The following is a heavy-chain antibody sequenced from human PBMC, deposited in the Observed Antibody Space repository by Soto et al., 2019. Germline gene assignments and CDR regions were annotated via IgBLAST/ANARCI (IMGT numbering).Heavy chain of an antibody. CDR2: IYHSGST. CDR1: GYSISSGYY. Sequence: PSETLSLTCAVSGYSISSGYYCGWIRQPPGKGLEWIGSIYHSGSTYYNPSLKSRVTISVDTSKNQFSLKLSSVTAADTAVYYCARIAVAATRYFDYWGQGTLVTVSS. J-gene: IGHJ4*02. CDR3: ARIAVAATRYFDY. V-gene: IGHV4-38-2*01. D-gene: IGHD6-19*01.